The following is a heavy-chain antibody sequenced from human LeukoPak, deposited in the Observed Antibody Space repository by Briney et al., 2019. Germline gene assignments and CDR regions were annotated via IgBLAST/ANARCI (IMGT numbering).Heavy chain of an antibody. CDR2: INPNSGGT. CDR3: ARSHCISTSCYPDY. Sequence: ASVKVSCKASGYTFTGYYIHWVRQAPGPGLEWMGWINPNSGGTNYAQNFQGRVTMTRDTSISTAYMELSSLTSDGTAVYYCARSHCISTSCYPDYWGQGTLVTVSS. J-gene: IGHJ4*02. CDR1: GYTFTGYY. D-gene: IGHD2-2*01. V-gene: IGHV1-2*02.